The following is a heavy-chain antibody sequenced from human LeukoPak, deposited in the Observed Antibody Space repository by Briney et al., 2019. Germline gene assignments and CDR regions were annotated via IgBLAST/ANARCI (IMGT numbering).Heavy chain of an antibody. CDR3: AKDIRFSYYYDSSGEGMLDY. D-gene: IGHD3-22*01. Sequence: GGSLRLSCAASGFTFSSYGMHWVRQAPGKGLEWVAFIRYDGSNKYYADSVKGRFTISRDNSKNTLYLQMNSLRAEDTAVYYCAKDIRFSYYYDSSGEGMLDYWGQGTLVTVSS. V-gene: IGHV3-30*02. CDR1: GFTFSSYG. CDR2: IRYDGSNK. J-gene: IGHJ4*02.